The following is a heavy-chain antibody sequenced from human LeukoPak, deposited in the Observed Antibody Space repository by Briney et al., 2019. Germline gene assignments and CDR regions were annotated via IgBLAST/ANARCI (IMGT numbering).Heavy chain of an antibody. J-gene: IGHJ4*02. CDR1: GFTFSNAW. Sequence: TGGSLRLSCAASGFTFSNAWMSWVRQAPGKGLEWVADIRNDGSNIYNVDSVRGRFTISRDNAKNSLFLQMNSLKDEDTAVYYCARDGSGRDFSLDYWGQGTLVTVSS. D-gene: IGHD3-10*01. CDR2: IRNDGSNI. CDR3: ARDGSGRDFSLDY. V-gene: IGHV3-7*04.